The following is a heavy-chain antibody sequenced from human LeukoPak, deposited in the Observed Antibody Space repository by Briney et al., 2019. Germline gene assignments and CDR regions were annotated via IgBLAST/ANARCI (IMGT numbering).Heavy chain of an antibody. CDR2: IYYSGST. CDR1: GGSISSYY. D-gene: IGHD3-22*01. J-gene: IGHJ4*02. Sequence: SETLSLTCTVSGGSISSYYWSWIRQPPGKGLEWIGYIYYSGSTNYNPSLKSRVTISVDTSKNQFSLKLSSVTAADTAVYYCARNGYYDSRGYAFDYWGQGTLVIVSS. V-gene: IGHV4-59*01. CDR3: ARNGYYDSRGYAFDY.